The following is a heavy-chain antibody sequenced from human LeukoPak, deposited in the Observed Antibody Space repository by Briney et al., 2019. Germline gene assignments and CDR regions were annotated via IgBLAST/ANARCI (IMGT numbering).Heavy chain of an antibody. V-gene: IGHV4-4*07. Sequence: SETLSLTCTVSGDSISSYYWSWIRQPAGKGLEWIGRIYTGGSTNYNPSLKSRVTISVDKSKNQFSLNLNSVTAADTAVYYCARALAAGDIYAFDIWGQGTMVTVSS. J-gene: IGHJ3*02. CDR2: IYTGGST. D-gene: IGHD6-13*01. CDR3: ARALAAGDIYAFDI. CDR1: GDSISSYY.